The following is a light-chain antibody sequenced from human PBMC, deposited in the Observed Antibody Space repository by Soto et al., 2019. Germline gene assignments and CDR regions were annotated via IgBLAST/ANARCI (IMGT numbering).Light chain of an antibody. J-gene: IGKJ4*01. CDR3: QQYVSSALT. CDR2: GGS. CDR1: QSISNNY. V-gene: IGKV3-20*01. Sequence: EIVLTQSPGTLSLSPGERATLSCRASQSISNNYLAWYQQKPGQAPRFLIYGGSSRASGIPDRFSGRGSGTDFTLTISRLEPEDFAVYYCQQYVSSALTFGGGTKVEIK.